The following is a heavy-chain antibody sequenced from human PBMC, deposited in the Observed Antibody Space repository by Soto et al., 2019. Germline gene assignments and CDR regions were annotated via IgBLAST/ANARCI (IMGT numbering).Heavy chain of an antibody. D-gene: IGHD2-2*01. CDR3: AKGGYGCAGTGCSLD. V-gene: IGHV1-69*13. Sequence: ASVKVSCKASGDTFSSYAISWVRQAPGKGLEWMGKIIPTFGRTNYAQKFQGRLTISADDSTSTAYMELTSLRIEDTAVYHCAKGGYGCAGTGCSLDWGPGTLVTSPQ. CDR1: GDTFSSYA. J-gene: IGHJ4*02. CDR2: IIPTFGRT.